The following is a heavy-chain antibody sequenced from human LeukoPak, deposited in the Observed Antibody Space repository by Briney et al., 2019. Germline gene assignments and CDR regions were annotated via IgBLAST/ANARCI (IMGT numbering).Heavy chain of an antibody. D-gene: IGHD3-16*02. CDR1: GYSFTSYG. CDR2: IHPSTGNP. CDR3: ARAFQSLGGLSLPDY. Sequence: ASVKVSCKAPGYSFTSYGINWVRQAPGQGLEWMGWIHPSTGNPTYAQGFTGRFVFSLDTSVSTTYLQISSLKAEDTAVYFCARAFQSLGGLSLPDYWGQGTLLTVSS. V-gene: IGHV7-4-1*02. J-gene: IGHJ4*02.